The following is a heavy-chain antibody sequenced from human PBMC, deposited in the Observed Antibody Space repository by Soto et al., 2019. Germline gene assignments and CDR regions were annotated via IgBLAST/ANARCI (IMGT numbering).Heavy chain of an antibody. CDR3: TKEKSVMYSGYDAFDT. D-gene: IGHD5-12*01. V-gene: IGHV3-21*01. CDR2: IGSTSSDI. J-gene: IGHJ3*02. Sequence: GGSLRLSCTASGFTFSFYTMNWVRQAPGKGLEWVSSIGSTSSDIYDADSVKGRFTVSRDNADSSLYLQMNSLRAEDTAVYYCTKEKSVMYSGYDAFDTWGRGTMVTVSS. CDR1: GFTFSFYT.